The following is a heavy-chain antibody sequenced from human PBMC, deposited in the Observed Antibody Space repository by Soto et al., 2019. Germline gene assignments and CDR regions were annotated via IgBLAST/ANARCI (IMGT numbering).Heavy chain of an antibody. CDR3: AATRLGY. CDR1: GFTVSSNY. CDR2: IYSGGST. D-gene: IGHD5-12*01. V-gene: IGHV3-53*04. J-gene: IGHJ4*02. Sequence: EVQLEECGGVLVQPGRSLRLSCAGSGFTVSSNYMSWVHQAPGKGLEWVSVIYSGGSTYYADSVKGPFTISRHNSKNTLYLQMNSLRAEDTAVYYCAATRLGYWGQGTLVTVSS.